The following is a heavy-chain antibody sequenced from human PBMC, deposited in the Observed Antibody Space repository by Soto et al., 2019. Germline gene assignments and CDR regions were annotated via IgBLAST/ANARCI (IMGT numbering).Heavy chain of an antibody. J-gene: IGHJ4*02. CDR2: IKSKTDGGTT. Sequence: GGSLRLSCAASDFTFNNAWMSWVRQAPGKGLEWVGRIKSKTDGGTTDYAAPVKGRFTISRDDSKNTLYLQMNSLKTEDTAVYYCTTWSLLWFGELLFLWGQGTLVTVSS. V-gene: IGHV3-15*01. D-gene: IGHD3-10*01. CDR3: TTWSLLWFGELLFL. CDR1: DFTFNNAW.